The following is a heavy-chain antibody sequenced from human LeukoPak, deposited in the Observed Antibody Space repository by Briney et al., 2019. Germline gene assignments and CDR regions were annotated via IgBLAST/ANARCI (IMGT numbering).Heavy chain of an antibody. CDR2: INPNSGGR. CDR1: GYTFTGYY. CDR3: ARDSGIGYYFDY. J-gene: IGHJ4*02. D-gene: IGHD3-22*01. V-gene: IGHV1-2*06. Sequence: PSVNLSCKASGYTFTGYYMHWVLRAPGQARKDMRRINPNSGGRHSAQKFRGSVTMPRDTPIRTAYMALSRPLCSHTAVSYCARDSGIGYYFDYWGQGTLGTVSS.